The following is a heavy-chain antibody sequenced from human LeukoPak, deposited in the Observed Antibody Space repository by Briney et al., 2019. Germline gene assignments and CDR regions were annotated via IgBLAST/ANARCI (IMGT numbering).Heavy chain of an antibody. CDR2: IWYDGSNE. J-gene: IGHJ4*02. Sequence: GGSLRLSCAASAFTFSNYAMHWVRQAPGEGLEWVGMIWYDGSNENYADSVRGRLTISRDNVKNTLYLQMSSLRAEDTAVYYCARGERVNLWIFEGYDYWGRGTLVTVSS. CDR3: ARGERVNLWIFEGYDY. CDR1: AFTFSNYA. D-gene: IGHD3-3*01. V-gene: IGHV3-33*01.